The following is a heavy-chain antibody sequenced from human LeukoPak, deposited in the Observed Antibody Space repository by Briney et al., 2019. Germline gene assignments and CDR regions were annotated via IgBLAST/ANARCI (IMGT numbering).Heavy chain of an antibody. CDR2: ISAYNGNA. J-gene: IGHJ4*02. CDR3: ARTPKRFGELYQPGDS. V-gene: IGHV1-18*01. Sequence: VASVKVSCKASGYTFTNYGITWVRQVPGQGLEWLGWISAYNGNANYAQNLQDRVTLTSDTSTSTAYMELRSLRSDDTGIYCCARTPKRFGELYQPGDSWGQGTLLTVSS. D-gene: IGHD3-10*01. CDR1: GYTFTNYG.